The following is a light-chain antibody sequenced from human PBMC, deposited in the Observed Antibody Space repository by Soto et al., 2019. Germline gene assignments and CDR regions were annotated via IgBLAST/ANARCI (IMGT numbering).Light chain of an antibody. CDR3: QHYNSYSEA. V-gene: IGKV4-1*01. CDR2: KAS. J-gene: IGKJ1*01. Sequence: IVMTQAPASLAVSLGERAIINCKSSQTLLYTSNNKTYLAWYQQKPGKAPKLLIYKASTLKSGVPSRFSGSGSETEFTLTISSLQPDDFATYYCQHYNSYSEAFGQGTKVDIK. CDR1: QTLLYTSNNKTY.